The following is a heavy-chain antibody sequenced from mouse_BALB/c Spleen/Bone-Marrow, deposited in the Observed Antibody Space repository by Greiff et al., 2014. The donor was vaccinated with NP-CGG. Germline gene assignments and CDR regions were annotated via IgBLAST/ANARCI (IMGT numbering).Heavy chain of an antibody. D-gene: IGHD1-1*01. CDR3: ASYYYGSSRFAY. CDR1: GFNIKDTY. CDR2: IDPANGNT. J-gene: IGHJ3*01. Sequence: QVKQSGAELVKPGASVKLSCTASGFNIKDTYMHWVKQRPEQGLEWIGRIDPANGNTKYDPKFQGKATITADTSSNTAYLQLSSLTSEDTAVYYCASYYYGSSRFAYWGQGTLVTVSA. V-gene: IGHV14-3*02.